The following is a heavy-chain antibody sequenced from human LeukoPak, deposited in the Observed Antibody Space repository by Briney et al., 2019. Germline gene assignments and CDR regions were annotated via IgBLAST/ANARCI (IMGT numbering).Heavy chain of an antibody. J-gene: IGHJ4*02. Sequence: SETLSLTCTVSGGSIISSTYYWGWIRQPPGKGLEWIGSIFYSGSTYYNPSLKSRVTISVDTSKNQFSLKLSSVTAADTAVYYCARGRVDYDSSGYYPYFDYWGQGTLVTVSS. D-gene: IGHD3-22*01. CDR2: IFYSGST. CDR3: ARGRVDYDSSGYYPYFDY. CDR1: GGSIISSTYY. V-gene: IGHV4-39*01.